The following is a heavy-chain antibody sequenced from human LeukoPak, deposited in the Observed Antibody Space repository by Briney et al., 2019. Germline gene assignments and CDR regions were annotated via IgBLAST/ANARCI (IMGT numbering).Heavy chain of an antibody. Sequence: SETLSLTCTVSGGSISSGDYYWSWIRQPPGKGLEWIGYIYYSGSTYYNPSLKSRVTISVDTSKNQFSLKLSFVTAADTAVYYCARKTYYYDSSGYFRRGGNNWFDPWGQGTLVTVSS. CDR2: IYYSGST. J-gene: IGHJ5*02. V-gene: IGHV4-30-4*01. CDR1: GGSISSGDYY. D-gene: IGHD3-22*01. CDR3: ARKTYYYDSSGYFRRGGNNWFDP.